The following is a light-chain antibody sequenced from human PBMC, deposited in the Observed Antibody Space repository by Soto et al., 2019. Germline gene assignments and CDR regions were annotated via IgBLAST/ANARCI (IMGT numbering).Light chain of an antibody. V-gene: IGKV3-15*01. CDR1: QSVSSN. CDR2: GAS. Sequence: EIVMTQSPATLSVSPGERATLSCRASQSVSSNLAWYQQKPGQAPRLLIYGASTRATGIPARFSGSGSGTEFTLTIRSLQSEDFAVYYCQQYNNWPFTFGPGPKVDIK. CDR3: QQYNNWPFT. J-gene: IGKJ3*01.